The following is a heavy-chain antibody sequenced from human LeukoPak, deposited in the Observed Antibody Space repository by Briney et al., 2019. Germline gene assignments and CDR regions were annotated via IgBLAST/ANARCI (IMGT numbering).Heavy chain of an antibody. D-gene: IGHD3-10*01. CDR1: GFTFSSYG. V-gene: IGHV3-30*18. CDR3: AKEGYYGSGSFPDY. Sequence: GRSLRLSCAASGFTFSSYGIHWVRQAPGKGLEWVAVISYDGSNKYYADSVKGRFTISRDNSKNTLDLQMDSLRAEDTAVYYCAKEGYYGSGSFPDYWGQGTLVTVSS. J-gene: IGHJ4*02. CDR2: ISYDGSNK.